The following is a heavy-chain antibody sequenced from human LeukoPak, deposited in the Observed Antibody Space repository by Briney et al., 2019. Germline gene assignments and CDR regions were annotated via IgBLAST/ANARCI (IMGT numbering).Heavy chain of an antibody. J-gene: IGHJ5*02. D-gene: IGHD3-10*01. CDR3: XXXXXXXXSGSPPADNWFDP. V-gene: IGHV4-38-2*02. CDR2: IDGSGSS. Sequence: SETLSLTCTVSGYSISSGYLWGWIRQPPGKGLEWIGSIDGSGSSYYNPSLKSRVTISVDTSRNQFSLKLSSVTAADTAVYYXXXXXXXXXSGSPPADNWFDPWGQGTLVTVSS. CDR1: GYSISSGYL.